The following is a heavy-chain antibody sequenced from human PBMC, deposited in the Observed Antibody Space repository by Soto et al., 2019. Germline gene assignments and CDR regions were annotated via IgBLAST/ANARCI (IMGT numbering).Heavy chain of an antibody. CDR2: ISGSGGTT. CDR3: ARGMTPPGAPAWYYFDS. D-gene: IGHD2-8*02. Sequence: HPGGSRRLSCAASKFTFSNYVMSWVRQAPGKGLEWVSAISGSGGTTYYADSVKGRFTISRDNSKNTLFLQMNSLRAADTALYYCARGMTPPGAPAWYYFDSWGQGTLVTVSS. CDR1: KFTFSNYV. J-gene: IGHJ4*02. V-gene: IGHV3-23*01.